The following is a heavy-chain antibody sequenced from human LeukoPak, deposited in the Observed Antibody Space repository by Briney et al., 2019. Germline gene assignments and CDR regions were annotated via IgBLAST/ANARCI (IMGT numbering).Heavy chain of an antibody. D-gene: IGHD6-13*01. CDR2: ISSSSSYI. CDR3: ARDGERAAAGTDY. J-gene: IGHJ4*02. V-gene: IGHV3-21*01. Sequence: GGSLRLSCAASGFTFSSYSMNWVRQAPGKGLEWVSSISSSSSYIYYADSVKGRFTISRDSAKNSLYLQMNSLRAEDTAVYYCARDGERAAAGTDYWGQGTLVTVSS. CDR1: GFTFSSYS.